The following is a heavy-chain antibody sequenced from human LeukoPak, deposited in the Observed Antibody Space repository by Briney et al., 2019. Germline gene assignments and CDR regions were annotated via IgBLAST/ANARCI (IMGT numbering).Heavy chain of an antibody. CDR3: AKDRARVGTMVDAFDM. Sequence: GASVKVSCKASGYTFTGHYMHWVRQAPGPGLEWMGWINPNSGGTNYAQKFQGRVTMTRDTSISTAYMELSRLRSDDTAVYYCAKDRARVGTMVDAFDMWGQGTMVTVSS. D-gene: IGHD1-1*01. CDR2: INPNSGGT. CDR1: GYTFTGHY. V-gene: IGHV1-2*02. J-gene: IGHJ3*02.